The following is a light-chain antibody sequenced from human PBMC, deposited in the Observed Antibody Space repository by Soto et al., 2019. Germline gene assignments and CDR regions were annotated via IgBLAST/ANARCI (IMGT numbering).Light chain of an antibody. J-gene: IGKJ1*01. CDR1: HSINSW. Sequence: DIQMTQSPSTLSASVGDRVIITCRASHSINSWLAWYQQKPGKAPNLLIYKASILESGVPSRFSGSGSGTEFTLTINSLQPDDFATYYCQQYETYSGTFGQGTEVDIK. V-gene: IGKV1-5*03. CDR3: QQYETYSGT. CDR2: KAS.